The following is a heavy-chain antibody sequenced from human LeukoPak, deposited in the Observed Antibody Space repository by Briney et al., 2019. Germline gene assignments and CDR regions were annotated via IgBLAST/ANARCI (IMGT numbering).Heavy chain of an antibody. CDR3: AREFRRITIFGVAYDAFDI. V-gene: IGHV3-21*01. D-gene: IGHD3-3*01. Sequence: PGGSLRLSCAASGFMFSSYTMNWVRQAPGKGLEWVSSISDSGNNIYYADSVKGRFTISRDNAKNSLYLQMNSLRAEDTAVYYCAREFRRITIFGVAYDAFDIWGQGTMVTVSS. CDR1: GFMFSSYT. CDR2: ISDSGNNI. J-gene: IGHJ3*02.